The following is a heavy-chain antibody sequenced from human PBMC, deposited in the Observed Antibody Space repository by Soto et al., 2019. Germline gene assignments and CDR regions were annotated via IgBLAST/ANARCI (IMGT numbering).Heavy chain of an antibody. CDR2: IYYSGST. V-gene: IGHV4-31*03. J-gene: IGHJ4*02. CDR3: ARSYVVAAIDY. Sequence: SETLSLTCTVSGGSISSGGYYWSWIRQHPGKGLEWIGYIYYSGSTYYNPSLKSRVTISVDTSKNQFSLKLSSVTAADTAVYYCARSYVVAAIDYWGQGTLVTVSS. D-gene: IGHD2-15*01. CDR1: GGSISSGGYY.